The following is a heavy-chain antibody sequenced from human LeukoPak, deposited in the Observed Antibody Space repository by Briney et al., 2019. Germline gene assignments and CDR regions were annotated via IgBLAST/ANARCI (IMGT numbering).Heavy chain of an antibody. D-gene: IGHD3-10*01. V-gene: IGHV4-59*08. Sequence: SETLSLTCTVSGGSISSYYWSWIRQPPGKGLEWIGYIYYSGSTNYNPSLKSRVTISVDTSKNQFSLKLSSVTAADTAVYYCARTSGTVVPDWFDPWGQGTLVTVSS. J-gene: IGHJ5*02. CDR1: GGSISSYY. CDR3: ARTSGTVVPDWFDP. CDR2: IYYSGST.